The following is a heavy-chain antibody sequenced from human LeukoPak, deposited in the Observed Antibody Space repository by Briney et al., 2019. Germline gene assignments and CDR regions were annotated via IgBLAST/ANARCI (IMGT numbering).Heavy chain of an antibody. V-gene: IGHV1-2*02. CDR3: AREAFTAGHFFDF. Sequence: ASVKVSCKASGYSFTGYYIHWVRQAPGQGLEWMGRINTNSGDTNYAQSFQGRVSMTRDTSITTAYVEVSRLTSDDTAVYYCAREAFTAGHFFDFWGQGSLVTVSS. D-gene: IGHD6-13*01. J-gene: IGHJ4*02. CDR2: INTNSGDT. CDR1: GYSFTGYY.